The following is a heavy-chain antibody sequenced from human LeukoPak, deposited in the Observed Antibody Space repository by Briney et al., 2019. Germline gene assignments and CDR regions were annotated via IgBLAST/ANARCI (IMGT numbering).Heavy chain of an antibody. CDR1: GFTFSSYS. J-gene: IGHJ4*02. Sequence: GGSLRLSCAASGFTFSSYSMNWVRQAPGKGLEWVSSISSSSSYIYYADSVKGRFTISRDNAKNSLYLQMNSLRAEDTAVYYCASPHGRTDSSGWFGYWGQGTLVTVSS. CDR2: ISSSSSYI. V-gene: IGHV3-21*01. D-gene: IGHD6-19*01. CDR3: ASPHGRTDSSGWFGY.